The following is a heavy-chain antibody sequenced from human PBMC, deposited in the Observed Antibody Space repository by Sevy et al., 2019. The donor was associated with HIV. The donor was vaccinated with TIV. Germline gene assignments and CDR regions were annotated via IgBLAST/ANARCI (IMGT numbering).Heavy chain of an antibody. D-gene: IGHD2-21*02. Sequence: ASVKVSCKASGYTFTSYGISWVRQAPGQGLEWMGWISAYNGNTNYAQNLQGRVTMTTDTSTSTAYMELSSLRSDDTAVYYCARGGPRTIGHNVVVTASYDYWGQGTLVTVSS. CDR1: GYTFTSYG. J-gene: IGHJ4*02. V-gene: IGHV1-18*01. CDR3: ARGGPRTIGHNVVVTASYDY. CDR2: ISAYNGNT.